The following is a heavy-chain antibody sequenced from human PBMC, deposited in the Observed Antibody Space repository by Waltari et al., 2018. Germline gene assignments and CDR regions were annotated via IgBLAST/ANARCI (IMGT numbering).Heavy chain of an antibody. CDR2: IYTSGST. Sequence: QVQLQESGPGLVKPSQTLSLTCTVSGGSISSGSYYWSWIRQPAGKGLAWIGRIYTSGSTNHNPSLKSRVTISVDTSKNQFSLKLSSVTAADTAVYYCAREGPDYYFDYWGQGTLVTVSS. D-gene: IGHD2-21*02. CDR1: GGSISSGSYY. CDR3: AREGPDYYFDY. V-gene: IGHV4-61*02. J-gene: IGHJ4*02.